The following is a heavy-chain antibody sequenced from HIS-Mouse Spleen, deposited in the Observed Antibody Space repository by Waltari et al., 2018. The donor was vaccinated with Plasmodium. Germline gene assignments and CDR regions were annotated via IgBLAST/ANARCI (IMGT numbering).Heavy chain of an antibody. D-gene: IGHD2-15*01. V-gene: IGHV3-9*01. Sequence: EVQLVESGGGLVQPGRSLRLSCAASGFTFDDYAMHWVRQAPGKGLEWVSGISWNSGSIGYADSVKGLFTISRDNAKNSLYLQMNSLRAEDTALYYCAKDFCSGGSCLGLFDYWGQGTLVTVSS. CDR3: AKDFCSGGSCLGLFDY. J-gene: IGHJ4*02. CDR2: ISWNSGSI. CDR1: GFTFDDYA.